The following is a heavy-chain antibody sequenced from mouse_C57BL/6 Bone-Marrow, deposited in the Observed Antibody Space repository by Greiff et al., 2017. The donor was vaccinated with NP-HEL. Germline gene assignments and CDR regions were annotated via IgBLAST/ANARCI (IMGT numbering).Heavy chain of an antibody. CDR2: IYWDDDK. CDR1: GFSLSTSGMG. D-gene: IGHD2-1*01. Sequence: ESGPGILQSSQTLSLTCSFSGFSLSTSGMGVSWIRQPSGKGLEWLAHIYWDDDKRSNPSLKSRLTISKDTSRNQVFLKITSVDTADTATYYCARIYYGNYGVFDYWGQGTTLTVSS. CDR3: ARIYYGNYGVFDY. V-gene: IGHV8-12*01. J-gene: IGHJ2*01.